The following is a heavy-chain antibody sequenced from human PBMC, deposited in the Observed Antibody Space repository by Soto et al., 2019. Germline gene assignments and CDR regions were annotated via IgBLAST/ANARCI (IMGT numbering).Heavy chain of an antibody. Sequence: QLQLQESGPGLVKPSETLSLTCTVSGGSISSSSYYWGWIRQPPGKGLEWIGSIYYSGSTYYNPSLKSRVTISVDTSKNQFSLKLSSVTAADTAVYYCAREYADSRLYCTNGVCYSSNWGQGTMVTVSS. V-gene: IGHV4-39*02. CDR1: GGSISSSSYY. CDR3: AREYADSRLYCTNGVCYSSN. D-gene: IGHD2-8*01. J-gene: IGHJ3*01. CDR2: IYYSGST.